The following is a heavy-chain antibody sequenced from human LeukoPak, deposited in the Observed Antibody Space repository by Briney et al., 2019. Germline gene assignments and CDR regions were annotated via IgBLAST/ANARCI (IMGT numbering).Heavy chain of an antibody. CDR2: VYYSGST. CDR1: GGSISSSSYY. D-gene: IGHD2-21*02. Sequence: PSETLSLTCTVSGGSISSSSYYWGWVRQPPGKGLEWIGSVYYSGSTYYNPSLKGRVTISVDTSKNQFSLNLISVTAADTAVYYCARGEHYCGGDCYSGRYFDYWGQGTLVTVSS. CDR3: ARGEHYCGGDCYSGRYFDY. J-gene: IGHJ4*02. V-gene: IGHV4-39*01.